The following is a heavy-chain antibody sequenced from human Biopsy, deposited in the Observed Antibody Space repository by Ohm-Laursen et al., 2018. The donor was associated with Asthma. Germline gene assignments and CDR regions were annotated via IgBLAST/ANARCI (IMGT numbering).Heavy chain of an antibody. Sequence: SVNLSCKTSGYTINSDGIRWVRQAPGQGLEWMGWISVYNGNTKVAQKLQDRVTMITDTSTSTAYMELRSLRSDDTSVYFCARAVDYSHYYGIDVWGQGTTVTVS. CDR2: ISVYNGNT. J-gene: IGHJ6*02. D-gene: IGHD3-10*01. CDR3: ARAVDYSHYYGIDV. V-gene: IGHV1-18*01. CDR1: GYTINSDG.